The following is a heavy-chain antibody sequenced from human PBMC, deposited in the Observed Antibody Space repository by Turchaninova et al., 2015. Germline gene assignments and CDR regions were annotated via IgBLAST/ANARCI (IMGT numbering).Heavy chain of an antibody. V-gene: IGHV3-7*03. Sequence: EVQLVESGGGLVQPGGSLRLSCAASGFTFSIYWLSWVCPVPGRGLGWVAKIQRDGREKYYVESVKGRVTVARDNDKNSLYLQRNSLRAEDTAVYYCARGGMTTVTFWGQGTLVTVSS. J-gene: IGHJ4*02. CDR1: GFTFSIYW. CDR3: ARGGMTTVTF. D-gene: IGHD4-17*01. CDR2: IQRDGREK.